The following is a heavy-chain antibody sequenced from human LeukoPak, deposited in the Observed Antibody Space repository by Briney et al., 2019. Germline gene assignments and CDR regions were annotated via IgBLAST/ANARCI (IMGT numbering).Heavy chain of an antibody. Sequence: GGSLRLSCAASGFTFSDYYMSWIRQAPGKGLEWVSYISSSGSYIYYTDSLKGRFTISRDNARNSLCLQMNSLRAEDTAVYYCARGYPVTSGYYYYMDVWGKGTTVTVSS. CDR1: GFTFSDYY. CDR2: ISSSGSYI. J-gene: IGHJ6*03. CDR3: ARGYPVTSGYYYYMDV. V-gene: IGHV3-11*04. D-gene: IGHD4-17*01.